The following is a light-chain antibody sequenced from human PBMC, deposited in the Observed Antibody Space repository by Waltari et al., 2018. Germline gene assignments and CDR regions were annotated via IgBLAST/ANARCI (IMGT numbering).Light chain of an antibody. CDR3: SSYTTTSTVL. J-gene: IGLJ2*01. CDR1: SSDVGDDKY. V-gene: IGLV2-14*03. CDR2: EGS. Sequence: QSALTQPASVSGSPGQAIIISCTGTSSDVGDDKYVSWYQQHPGKAPKLMIYEGSNRPSGVSERFSGSKSGNTASLPISGLQADDEAAYYCSSYTTTSTVLFGGGTELTVL.